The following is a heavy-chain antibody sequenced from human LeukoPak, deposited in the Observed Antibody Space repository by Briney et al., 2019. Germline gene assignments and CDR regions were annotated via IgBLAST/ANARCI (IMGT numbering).Heavy chain of an antibody. Sequence: SVKVSCKASGGTFSSYAISWVRQAPGQGLEWMGRIIPILGIENYAQKFQGRVTITADKSTSTAYMELSSLRSEDRAVYYCASSGLYYDSSGYKYWGQGPLVTVSS. J-gene: IGHJ4*02. CDR1: GGTFSSYA. CDR3: ASSGLYYDSSGYKY. D-gene: IGHD3-22*01. V-gene: IGHV1-69*04. CDR2: IIPILGIE.